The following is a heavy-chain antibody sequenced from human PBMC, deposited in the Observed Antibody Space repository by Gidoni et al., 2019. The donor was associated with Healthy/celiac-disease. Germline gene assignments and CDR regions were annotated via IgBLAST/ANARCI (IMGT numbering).Heavy chain of an antibody. CDR1: GGSISSGDYY. D-gene: IGHD4-17*01. V-gene: IGHV4-31*03. J-gene: IGHJ6*02. CDR2: IYYSGST. Sequence: QVQLQESGPGLVKPSQTLSLTCTVSGGSISSGDYYWSWIRQHPGKGLEWIGYIYYSGSTYYNPSLKSRVTISVDTSKNQFSLKLSSVTAADTAVYYCASLGYGDYGNYGMDVWGQGTTVTVSS. CDR3: ASLGYGDYGNYGMDV.